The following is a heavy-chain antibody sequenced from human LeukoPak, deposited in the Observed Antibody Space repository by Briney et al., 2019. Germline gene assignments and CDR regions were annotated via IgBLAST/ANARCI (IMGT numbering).Heavy chain of an antibody. Sequence: GGSLRLSCTASGFTFSSYEMNWVRQAPGKGLEWVSYINTIGSAKTYAGSVKGRFTISRDNAKNSLSLQMNSLRDDDTAVYYCAREGLYSGYDRWGQGTLVTVSS. V-gene: IGHV3-48*03. J-gene: IGHJ4*02. CDR1: GFTFSSYE. D-gene: IGHD5-12*01. CDR3: AREGLYSGYDR. CDR2: INTIGSAK.